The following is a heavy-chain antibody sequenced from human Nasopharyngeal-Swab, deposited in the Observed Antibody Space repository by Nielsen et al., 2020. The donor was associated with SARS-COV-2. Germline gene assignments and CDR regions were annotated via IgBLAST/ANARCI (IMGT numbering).Heavy chain of an antibody. CDR3: AKDLNSNFLNYMDV. V-gene: IGHV3-23*01. CDR2: VSGSGNP. Sequence: GESLKISCAASGFTFTSYPMSWVRQAPGKGLEWVSGVSGSGNPYYADSVQGRFTISRDNSKSTLYLQMNSLRAEDTAAYYCAKDLNSNFLNYMDVWGKGTTVSVSS. J-gene: IGHJ6*03. CDR1: GFTFTSYP. D-gene: IGHD4-11*01.